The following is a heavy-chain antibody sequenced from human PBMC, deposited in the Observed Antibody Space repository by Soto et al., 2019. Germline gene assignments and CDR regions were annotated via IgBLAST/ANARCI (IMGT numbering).Heavy chain of an antibody. CDR1: VYTFTSYY. CDR3: ARDLGRPEERNYYMDV. D-gene: IGHD1-1*01. J-gene: IGHJ6*03. CDR2: INPSGGST. V-gene: IGHV1-46*03. Sequence: GASVKVSCKASVYTFTSYYMHWVRQAPGQGLEWMGIINPSGGSTSYAQKFQGRVTMTRDTSTSTVYMELSSLRSEDTTVYYCARDLGRPEERNYYMDVWGKGTTVTVSS.